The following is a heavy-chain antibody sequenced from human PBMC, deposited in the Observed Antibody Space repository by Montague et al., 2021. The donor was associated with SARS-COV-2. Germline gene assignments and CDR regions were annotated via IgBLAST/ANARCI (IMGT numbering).Heavy chain of an antibody. CDR3: ARGAGYSGYEEFSY. CDR1: GFTFSSYS. V-gene: IGHV3-21*01. Sequence: SLRLSCAASGFTFSSYSMNWVRQAPGKGLEWVSSISSSSSYIYYADSVKGRFTISRDNAKNSQYLQMNSLRAEDTAVYYCARGAGYSGYEEFSYWGQGTLVTVSS. J-gene: IGHJ4*02. CDR2: ISSSSSYI. D-gene: IGHD5-12*01.